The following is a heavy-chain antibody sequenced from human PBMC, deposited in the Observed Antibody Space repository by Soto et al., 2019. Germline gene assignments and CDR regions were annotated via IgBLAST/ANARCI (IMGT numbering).Heavy chain of an antibody. D-gene: IGHD3-10*01. CDR2: IYYSGST. CDR3: ARDRAGFGEGISWFDP. CDR1: GGSISSGGYY. V-gene: IGHV4-31*03. J-gene: IGHJ5*02. Sequence: QVQLQESGPGLVKPSQTLSLTCTVSGGSISSGGYYWSWIRQHPGKGLEWIGYIYYSGSTYYNPSLKSRVTISVDTSKNQFSLKLSSVTAADTAVYYCARDRAGFGEGISWFDPWGQGTLVTVSS.